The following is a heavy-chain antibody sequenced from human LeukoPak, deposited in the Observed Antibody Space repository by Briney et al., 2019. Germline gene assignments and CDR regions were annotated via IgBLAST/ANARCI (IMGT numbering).Heavy chain of an antibody. CDR3: ARDPVAFDV. V-gene: IGHV4-59*01. CDR2: IFYSGST. J-gene: IGHJ3*01. Sequence: PSETLSLTCTVSGGSISSYYWSWIRQPPGKGLEWIGYIFYSGSTNYNPSLKSRVTISVDTSKNQFSLKLTSVTAADTAVYYCARDPVAFDVWGQGTMVTVSS. CDR1: GGSISSYY.